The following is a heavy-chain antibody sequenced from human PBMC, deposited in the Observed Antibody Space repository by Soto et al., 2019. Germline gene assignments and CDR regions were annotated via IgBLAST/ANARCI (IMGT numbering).Heavy chain of an antibody. Sequence: EVQLVESGGGLVKPGGSLRLSCAASGFTFSSYSMNWVRQAPGKGLEWVSSISSSSSYIYYADSVKGRFTISRDNAKNSLYLQMNSVRAEDTAVYYCARDRRVQQWLRGYYGMDVWGQGTTVTVSS. D-gene: IGHD6-19*01. J-gene: IGHJ6*02. CDR2: ISSSSSYI. CDR3: ARDRRVQQWLRGYYGMDV. V-gene: IGHV3-21*01. CDR1: GFTFSSYS.